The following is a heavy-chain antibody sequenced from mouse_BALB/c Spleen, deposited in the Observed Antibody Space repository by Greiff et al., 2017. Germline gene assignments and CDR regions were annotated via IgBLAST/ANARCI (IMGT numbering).Heavy chain of an antibody. J-gene: IGHJ4*01. CDR2: IRNKANGYTT. Sequence: EVKLMESGGGLVQPGGSLRLSCATSGFTFTDYYMSWVRQPPGKALEWLGFIRNKANGYTTEYSASVKGRFTISRDNSQSILYLQMNTLRAEDSATYYCARENYYGSRDYAMDYWGQGTSVTVSS. D-gene: IGHD1-1*01. CDR1: GFTFTDYY. V-gene: IGHV7-3*02. CDR3: ARENYYGSRDYAMDY.